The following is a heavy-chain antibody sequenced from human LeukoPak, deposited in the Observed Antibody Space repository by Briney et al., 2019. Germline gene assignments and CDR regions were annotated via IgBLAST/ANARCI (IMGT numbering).Heavy chain of an antibody. D-gene: IGHD3-10*01. J-gene: IGHJ4*02. Sequence: GGSLRLSCAASGFTFSDYYMSWIRRAPGKGLEWVSYISSSGSTIYYADSVKGRFTISRDNAKNSLYLQMNSLRAEDTAVYYCARDRLWFGEERLDYWGQGTLVTVSS. V-gene: IGHV3-11*01. CDR2: ISSSGSTI. CDR3: ARDRLWFGEERLDY. CDR1: GFTFSDYY.